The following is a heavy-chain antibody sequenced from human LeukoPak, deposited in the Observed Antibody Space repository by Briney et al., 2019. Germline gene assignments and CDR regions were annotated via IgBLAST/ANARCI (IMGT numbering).Heavy chain of an antibody. Sequence: SETLSLTCTVSGGSISSGGYSWSWIRQAPGKGLEWIGYIYYSGSTYYNPSLKSRVTISVDKSKNQFSLKLSSVTAADTAVYYCARWRIAALAFDYWGQGTLVTVSS. CDR1: GGSISSGGYS. J-gene: IGHJ4*02. CDR2: IYYSGST. D-gene: IGHD6-6*01. CDR3: ARWRIAALAFDY. V-gene: IGHV4-30-4*07.